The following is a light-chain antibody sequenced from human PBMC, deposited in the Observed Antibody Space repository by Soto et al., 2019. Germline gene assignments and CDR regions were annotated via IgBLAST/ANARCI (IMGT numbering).Light chain of an antibody. Sequence: QSVLTQSPSASASLGASVKITCTLSSGHITYVVAWLQQQPEKAPRYLMKVNGDGSHTRGDGIPDRFSGSSSGAERYLTISSLQSDDEAVYYCQTWGSGIRVFGGGTKVTVL. J-gene: IGLJ3*02. CDR1: SGHITYV. V-gene: IGLV4-69*01. CDR3: QTWGSGIRV. CDR2: VNGDGSH.